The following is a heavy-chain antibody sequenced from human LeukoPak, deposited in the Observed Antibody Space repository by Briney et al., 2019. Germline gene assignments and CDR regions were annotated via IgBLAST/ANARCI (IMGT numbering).Heavy chain of an antibody. D-gene: IGHD6-13*01. Sequence: GGSLRLSCAASGFTFSSYWMSWVRQAPGKGLEWVANIKQDGSEKYYVDSVKGRFTISRDNSKNTLYLHMNSLRAEDTAVYYCAKDRVTAAGYYFEYWGQGTLVTVSS. CDR2: IKQDGSEK. CDR3: AKDRVTAAGYYFEY. V-gene: IGHV3-7*01. CDR1: GFTFSSYW. J-gene: IGHJ4*02.